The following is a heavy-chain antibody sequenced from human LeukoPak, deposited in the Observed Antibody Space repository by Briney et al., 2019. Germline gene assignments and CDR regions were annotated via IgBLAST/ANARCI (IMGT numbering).Heavy chain of an antibody. J-gene: IGHJ4*02. Sequence: PSETLSLTCTVSGGSISSYYWSWIRQPAGKGLEWIGRFHTSGTTNYNPSLRSRVTISVDTSKNQFSLKLSSVTAADTAVYYCARNSCPSGTCYDNRGYFDYWGQGTLVTVSS. CDR1: GGSISSYY. V-gene: IGHV4-4*07. CDR2: FHTSGTT. D-gene: IGHD2-15*01. CDR3: ARNSCPSGTCYDNRGYFDY.